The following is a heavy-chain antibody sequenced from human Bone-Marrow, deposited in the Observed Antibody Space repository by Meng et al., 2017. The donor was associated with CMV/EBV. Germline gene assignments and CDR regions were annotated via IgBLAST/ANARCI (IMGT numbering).Heavy chain of an antibody. Sequence: GGSLRLSCAASGFTFSSYEMNWVRQAPGKGLEWVSYISSSGSTIYYADSVKGRFTISRDNAKNSLYLQMNSLRAEDTAVYYCARDNHGSGIDYWGQGTLVTVYS. CDR3: ARDNHGSGIDY. D-gene: IGHD3-10*01. CDR2: ISSSGSTI. V-gene: IGHV3-48*03. CDR1: GFTFSSYE. J-gene: IGHJ4*02.